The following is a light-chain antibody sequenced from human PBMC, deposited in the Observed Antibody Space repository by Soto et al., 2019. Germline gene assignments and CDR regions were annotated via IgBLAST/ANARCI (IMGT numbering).Light chain of an antibody. CDR1: SSNIGGNY. CDR2: RSN. Sequence: QSVLTQPPSASGTPGQRVTISCSGSSSNIGGNYVYWYQQLPGAAPKLLIYRSNQRPSGVPDRFSGSKSDTSASLAISGLRSEDEANYYCAAWDDSLSGLVFGGGTKVTVL. J-gene: IGLJ2*01. V-gene: IGLV1-47*01. CDR3: AAWDDSLSGLV.